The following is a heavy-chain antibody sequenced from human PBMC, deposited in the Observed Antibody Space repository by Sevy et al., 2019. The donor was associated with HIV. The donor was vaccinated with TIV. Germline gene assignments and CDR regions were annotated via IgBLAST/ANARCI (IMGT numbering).Heavy chain of an antibody. CDR2: FDPEDGET. V-gene: IGHV1-24*01. CDR1: GYTLTELS. D-gene: IGHD3-10*01. CDR3: ATDLPTYYYGSGILTGP. J-gene: IGHJ5*02. Sequence: ASVKVSCKVSGYTLTELSMHWVRQAPGKGLEWMGGFDPEDGETIYAQKFQGRVTMTEDTSTDTAYMELSSLRSEDTAVYYCATDLPTYYYGSGILTGPWGQGTLVTVSS.